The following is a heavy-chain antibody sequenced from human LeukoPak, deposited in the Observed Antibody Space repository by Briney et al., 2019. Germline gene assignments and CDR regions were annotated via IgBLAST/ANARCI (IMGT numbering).Heavy chain of an antibody. CDR3: AKETSSSFDY. V-gene: IGHV3-23*01. J-gene: IGHJ4*02. D-gene: IGHD6-6*01. CDR2: ISNSGGST. Sequence: PGGSLRLSCAASGVTFISYAMNWVRQTPGKGLEWVSGISNSGGSTYYADSVKGRFTISRDNSKNTLYLQMNSLRAEDTAVYYCAKETSSSFDYWGQGTLVTVSS. CDR1: GVTFISYA.